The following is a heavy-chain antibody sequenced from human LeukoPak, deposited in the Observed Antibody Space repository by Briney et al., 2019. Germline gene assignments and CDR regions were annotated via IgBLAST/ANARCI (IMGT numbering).Heavy chain of an antibody. J-gene: IGHJ4*02. D-gene: IGHD3-10*01. CDR2: IESKTDGGTT. V-gene: IGHV3-15*04. CDR1: GFSFSDAW. Sequence: NPGGSLRLSCAASGFSFSDAWMSWVRQIPGKGLEWVGRIESKTDGGTTDYAAPVKGRFTISRDDSTNTLYLQMNSPKSEDTAVYYCTTYGSGRKFDYWGQGILVTVSS. CDR3: TTYGSGRKFDY.